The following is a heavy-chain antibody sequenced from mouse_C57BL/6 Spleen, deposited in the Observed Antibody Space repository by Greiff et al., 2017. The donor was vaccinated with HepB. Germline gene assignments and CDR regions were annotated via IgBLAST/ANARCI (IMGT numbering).Heavy chain of an antibody. CDR1: GFTFSSYG. CDR3: ARHGGITTYFDY. J-gene: IGHJ2*01. D-gene: IGHD1-1*01. V-gene: IGHV5-6*01. Sequence: EVKLVESGGDLVKPGGSLKLSCPASGFTFSSYGMSWVRQTPDKRLEWVATISSGGSYTYYPDSVKGRFTISRDNAKNTLYLQMSSLKSEDTAMYYCARHGGITTYFDYWGQGTTLTVSS. CDR2: ISSGGSYT.